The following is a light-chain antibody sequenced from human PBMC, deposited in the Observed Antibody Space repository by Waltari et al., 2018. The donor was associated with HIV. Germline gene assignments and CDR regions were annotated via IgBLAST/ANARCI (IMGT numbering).Light chain of an antibody. J-gene: IGKJ2*01. CDR1: QGINKY. CDR2: AAS. CDR3: QQTYSTPTT. V-gene: IGKV1-39*01. Sequence: DIQLTQSLSSLSASVGDRFTIACRASQGINKYLNWYRQKPGKAPELLIYAASNLQSGVPSRFSASGSGTDFTLTITSLQPEDFATYYCQQTYSTPTTFGQGTKLE.